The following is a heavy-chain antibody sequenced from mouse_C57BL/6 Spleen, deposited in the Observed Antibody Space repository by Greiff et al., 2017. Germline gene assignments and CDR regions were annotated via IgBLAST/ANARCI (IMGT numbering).Heavy chain of an antibody. Sequence: EVQLQQSGAELVRPGASVKLSCTASGFNIKDDYMHWVKQRPEQGLEWIGWIDPENGDTEYASKFQGKATITADTSSNTAYLQLSSLTSGDTAVYYCTHITTVVGDWGQGTTLTASS. CDR3: THITTVVGD. V-gene: IGHV14-4*01. D-gene: IGHD1-1*01. J-gene: IGHJ2*01. CDR1: GFNIKDDY. CDR2: IDPENGDT.